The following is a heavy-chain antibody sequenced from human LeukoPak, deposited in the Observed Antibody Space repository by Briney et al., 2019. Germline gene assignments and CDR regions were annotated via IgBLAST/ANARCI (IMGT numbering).Heavy chain of an antibody. CDR3: ARARDSSGHYALNWYFDL. J-gene: IGHJ2*01. CDR2: IYYSGST. D-gene: IGHD3-22*01. Sequence: ETLSLTCTVSGGSISSYYWSWIRQPPGKGLEWIGYIYYSGSTNYNPSLKSRVTISVDTSKNQFSLKLSSVTAADTAVYYCARARDSSGHYALNWYFDLWGRGTLVTVSS. V-gene: IGHV4-59*01. CDR1: GGSISSYY.